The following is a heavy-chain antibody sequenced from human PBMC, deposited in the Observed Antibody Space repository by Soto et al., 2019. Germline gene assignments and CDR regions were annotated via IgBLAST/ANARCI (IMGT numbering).Heavy chain of an antibody. CDR2: INPESTTL. D-gene: IGHD3-10*01. J-gene: IGHJ4*02. V-gene: IGHV3-74*01. CDR3: TKDTFGAGDS. CDR1: EITLNIYW. Sequence: EAQLVESGGGLVQPGGSLTLSCTASEITLNIYWMHWIRQAPGKGLVWVSRINPESTTLTYADSVTGRFTISRDSAKNTLYLQRNGLSAENTAIYYGTKDTFGAGDSWGKGTWSPSP.